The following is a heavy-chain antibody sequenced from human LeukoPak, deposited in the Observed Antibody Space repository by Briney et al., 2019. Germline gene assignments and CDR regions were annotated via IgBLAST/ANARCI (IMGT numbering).Heavy chain of an antibody. CDR1: GFTFSSYA. CDR3: AKDPISMIRADSYFDY. J-gene: IGHJ4*02. V-gene: IGHV3-23*01. CDR2: ISDSGGST. Sequence: GGSLRLSCAASGFTFSSYAMSWVRQAPGKGLEWVSAISDSGGSTYYADSVKGRFTISRDNSKNRMYLQMNRLRAEDTAVYYCAKDPISMIRADSYFDYWGQGTLVTVSS. D-gene: IGHD3-10*01.